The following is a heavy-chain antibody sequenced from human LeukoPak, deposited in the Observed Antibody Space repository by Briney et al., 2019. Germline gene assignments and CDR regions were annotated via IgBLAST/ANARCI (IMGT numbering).Heavy chain of an antibody. CDR3: ARDPRPRYCSGGSCYFNWFDP. D-gene: IGHD2-15*01. CDR1: GFTFSSYA. V-gene: IGHV3-30*09. Sequence: PGRSLRLSCAASGFTFSSYAMHWVRQAPGKGLEWVAVISYDGSNKYYADSVKGRFAISRDNSKNTLYLQMNSLRAEDTAVYYCARDPRPRYCSGGSCYFNWFDPWGQGTLVTASS. J-gene: IGHJ5*02. CDR2: ISYDGSNK.